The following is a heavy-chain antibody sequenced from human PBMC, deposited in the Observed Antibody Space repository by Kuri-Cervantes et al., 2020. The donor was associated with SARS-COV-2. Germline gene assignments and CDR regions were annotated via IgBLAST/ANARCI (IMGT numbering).Heavy chain of an antibody. J-gene: IGHJ6*02. D-gene: IGHD3-16*02. CDR2: IIPILGTA. V-gene: IGHV1-69*10. Sequence: SVQVSCKASGGTFSSYAISWVRQAPGQGLEWMGGIIPILGTANYAQKFQGRVTITADKSTCTAYMELRSLRSEDTAVYYCARLRLGELSLSNDYYYYGMDVWGQGTTVTVSS. CDR3: ARLRLGELSLSNDYYYYGMDV. CDR1: GGTFSSYA.